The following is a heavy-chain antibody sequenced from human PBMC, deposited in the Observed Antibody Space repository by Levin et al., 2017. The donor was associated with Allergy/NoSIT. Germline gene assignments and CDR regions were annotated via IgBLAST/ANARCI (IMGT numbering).Heavy chain of an antibody. D-gene: IGHD5-18*01. CDR2: IIPIFGTA. V-gene: IGHV1-69*01. J-gene: IGHJ2*01. CDR3: ARGMKESPNNSYRTQNWYFDL. CDR1: GGTFSSYA. Sequence: KISCKASGGTFSSYAISWVRQAPGQGLEWMGGIIPIFGTANYAQKFQGRVTITADESTSTAYMELSSLRSEDTAVYYCARGMKESPNNSYRTQNWYFDLWGRGTLVTVSS.